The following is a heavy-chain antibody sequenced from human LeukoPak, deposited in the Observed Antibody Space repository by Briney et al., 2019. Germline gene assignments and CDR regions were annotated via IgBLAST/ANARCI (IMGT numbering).Heavy chain of an antibody. CDR3: ARDIKSSHVSFDY. D-gene: IGHD6-13*01. V-gene: IGHV3-7*01. CDR1: GFTFSSYW. CDR2: IKQDGSEK. Sequence: PGGSLRLSCAASGFTFSSYWMSWVRQAPGKGLEWVANIKQDGSEKYYVDSVKGRFTISRDNAKNSLYLQMNSLRAEDTAVYYCARDIKSSHVSFDYWGQGTLVTVSS. J-gene: IGHJ4*02.